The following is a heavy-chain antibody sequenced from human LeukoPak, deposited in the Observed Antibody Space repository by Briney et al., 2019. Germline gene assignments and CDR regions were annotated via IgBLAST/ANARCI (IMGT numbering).Heavy chain of an antibody. CDR2: LYTGDTT. Sequence: GGSLRLSCPASGFTVSSTYMRRGRQAPGKGLEWVSVLYTGDTTYYADSVKGRFTISRDNSKNTLLLQMNSLRAEDTAVYYCARGTSAMVRGFAACCIWSRGTMVTVSS. J-gene: IGHJ3*02. CDR1: GFTVSSTY. D-gene: IGHD3-10*01. V-gene: IGHV3-53*01. CDR3: ARGTSAMVRGFAACCI.